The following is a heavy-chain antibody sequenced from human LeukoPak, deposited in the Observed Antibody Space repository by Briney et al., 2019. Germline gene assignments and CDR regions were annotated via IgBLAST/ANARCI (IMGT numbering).Heavy chain of an antibody. D-gene: IGHD3-22*01. Sequence: SETLSLTCAVYGGSFSDYYWTWIRQTPGKGLEWIGDMSPGGSPNYNPTLKSRVTISVDTSKNQFSLKLRSVTAADTAVYYCARGRQDVNMIVVVMAGVSYYLDVWGKGTTVTVS. CDR1: GGSFSDYY. V-gene: IGHV4-34*01. CDR3: ARGRQDVNMIVVVMAGVSYYLDV. J-gene: IGHJ6*03. CDR2: MSPGGSP.